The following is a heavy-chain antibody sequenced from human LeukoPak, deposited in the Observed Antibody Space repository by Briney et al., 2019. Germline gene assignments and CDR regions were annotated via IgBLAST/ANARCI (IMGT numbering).Heavy chain of an antibody. CDR2: ISYDGSNK. V-gene: IGHV3-30*03. D-gene: IGHD3-10*01. Sequence: PGRSLRLSCAASGLSLNSYAIHWVRQAPGKGLEWVTAISYDGSNKHYADSVRGRFTISRDNSKNTLYLQMNSLRGDDTAVYYCAQGGSEIYYFYHGMDVWGRGTTVTVSS. J-gene: IGHJ6*02. CDR3: AQGGSEIYYFYHGMDV. CDR1: GLSLNSYA.